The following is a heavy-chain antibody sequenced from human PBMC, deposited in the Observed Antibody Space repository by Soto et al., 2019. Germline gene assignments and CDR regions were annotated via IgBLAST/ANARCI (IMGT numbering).Heavy chain of an antibody. Sequence: QVQLVQSGAEVRKPGSSVKVSCKASGGTFSRHAISGVRRAPARGLEGMGGLIHILGTANHAQKFQGRVTIIADESTSTVYMELSSLRSEDTAMYYCARGWGYDSNDYYYAYWGQGTLVIVSS. CDR1: GGTFSRHA. J-gene: IGHJ4*02. V-gene: IGHV1-69*01. CDR2: LIHILGTA. D-gene: IGHD3-22*01. CDR3: ARGWGYDSNDYYYAY.